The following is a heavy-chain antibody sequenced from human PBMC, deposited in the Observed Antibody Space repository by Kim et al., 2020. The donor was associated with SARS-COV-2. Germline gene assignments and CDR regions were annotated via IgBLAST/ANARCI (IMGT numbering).Heavy chain of an antibody. V-gene: IGHV3-53*01. J-gene: IGHJ6*02. CDR1: GFTVSSNY. CDR3: ARGEYSYGYYYYGMDV. CDR2: IYSGGST. Sequence: VGSLRLSCAASGFTVSSNYMSWVRQAPGKGLEWVSVIYSGGSTYYADSVKGRFTISRDNSKNTLYLQMNSLRAEDTAVYYCARGEYSYGYYYYGMDVWGQGTTVTVSS. D-gene: IGHD5-18*01.